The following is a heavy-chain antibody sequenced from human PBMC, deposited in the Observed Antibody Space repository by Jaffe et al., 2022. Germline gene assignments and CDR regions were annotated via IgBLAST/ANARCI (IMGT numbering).Heavy chain of an antibody. D-gene: IGHD3-10*01. CDR1: GFTFGDYA. CDR3: TRVLWFRGGYFDY. V-gene: IGHV3-49*03. J-gene: IGHJ4*02. Sequence: EVQLVESGGGLVQPGRSLRLSCTASGFTFGDYAMSWFRQAPGKGLEWVGFIRSKAYGGTTEYAASVKGRFTISRDDSKSIAYLQMNSLKTEDTAVYYCTRVLWFRGGYFDYWGQGTLVTVSS. CDR2: IRSKAYGGTT.